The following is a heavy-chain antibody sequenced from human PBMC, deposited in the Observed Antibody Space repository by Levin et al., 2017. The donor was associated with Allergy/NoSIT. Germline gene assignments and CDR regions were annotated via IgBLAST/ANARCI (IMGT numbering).Heavy chain of an antibody. CDR3: ARGGHDYVWGSYGSHDAFDI. D-gene: IGHD3-16*01. CDR1: GGSISSGDYY. J-gene: IGHJ3*02. Sequence: RSQTLSLTCTVSGGSISSGDYYWSWIRQPPGKGLEWIGYIYYSGSTYYNPSLKSRVTISVDTSKNQFSLKLSSVTAADTAVYYCARGGHDYVWGSYGSHDAFDIWGQGTMVTVSS. CDR2: IYYSGST. V-gene: IGHV4-30-4*01.